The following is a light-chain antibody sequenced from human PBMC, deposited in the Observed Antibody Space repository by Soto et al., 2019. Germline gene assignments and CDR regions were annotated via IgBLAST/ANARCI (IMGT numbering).Light chain of an antibody. J-gene: IGKJ2*01. V-gene: IGKV1-6*01. CDR2: AIS. Sequence: AIQMTQSPSSLSASVGDRVTITCRASQDVRNDLGWYQQKPGKAPRLLIYAISTLQSGVPSRFSGSGSCTDFTLTISNLQPEDFATYYCLQDKSYPYTFGQGTKLEI. CDR3: LQDKSYPYT. CDR1: QDVRND.